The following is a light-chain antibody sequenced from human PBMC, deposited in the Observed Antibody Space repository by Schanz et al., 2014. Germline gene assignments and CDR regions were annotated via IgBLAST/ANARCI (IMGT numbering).Light chain of an antibody. V-gene: IGKV2-28*01. CDR2: LGS. Sequence: EIVMTQSPLSLTVTPGEPASISCRSSQSLLHSNGYNYVDWYLQKPGQSPQVLIYLGSYRASGVPDRFSGSGSGTDFTLKISRVEADDVGVYYCMQALRTPFTFGPGTTVDIK. CDR1: QSLLHSNGYNY. J-gene: IGKJ3*01. CDR3: MQALRTPFT.